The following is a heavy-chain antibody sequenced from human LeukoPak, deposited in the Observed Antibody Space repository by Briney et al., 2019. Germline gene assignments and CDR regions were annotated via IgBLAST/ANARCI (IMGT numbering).Heavy chain of an antibody. CDR1: GGSVSSSSYY. V-gene: IGHV4-39*01. D-gene: IGHD6-13*01. Sequence: SETLSLTCTVSGGSVSSSSYYWGWIRQPPGKGLEWIGSIYYSGSTYYNPSLKSRVTISVDTSKNQFSLKLSFVTAADTAVYYCASITSASMGSSSWFDRGPDAFDIWGQGTMVTVSS. CDR3: ASITSASMGSSSWFDRGPDAFDI. J-gene: IGHJ3*02. CDR2: IYYSGST.